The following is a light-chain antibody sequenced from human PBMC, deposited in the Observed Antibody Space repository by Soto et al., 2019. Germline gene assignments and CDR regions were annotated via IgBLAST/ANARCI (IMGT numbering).Light chain of an antibody. J-gene: IGLJ3*02. V-gene: IGLV1-44*01. CDR2: SDN. Sequence: QAVLTQPPSASGTPGQRVTMSCSGSASNIGSNSGSWYRQVPGTAPKLLIYSDNQRPSGVPDRFSGSKSGTSASLAISGLQSEDEADYYCSSPTKNVTWVFGGGTKLTVL. CDR3: SSPTKNVTWV. CDR1: ASNIGSNS.